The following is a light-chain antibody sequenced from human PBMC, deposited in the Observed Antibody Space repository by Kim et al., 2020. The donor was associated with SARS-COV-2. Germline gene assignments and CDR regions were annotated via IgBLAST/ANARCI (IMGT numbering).Light chain of an antibody. CDR2: KAS. CDR1: QSIGTS. Sequence: SASVGDRVTVTCRASQSIGTSLAWYQQKPGEAPKVEIYKASTLTIGVPSRFSGSGSGTEFTLTISSLQPDDFATYYCQQYNSMWTFGQGTKVDIK. J-gene: IGKJ1*01. CDR3: QQYNSMWT. V-gene: IGKV1-5*03.